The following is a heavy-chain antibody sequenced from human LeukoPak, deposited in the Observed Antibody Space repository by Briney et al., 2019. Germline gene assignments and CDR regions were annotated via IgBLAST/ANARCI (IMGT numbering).Heavy chain of an antibody. V-gene: IGHV4-59*01. CDR3: ARRLGIDAFDI. Sequence: SETLSLTCAVYGGSFSGYYWSWIRQPPGKGLEWIGYIYYSGSTNYNPSLKSRVTISVDTSKNQFSLKLSSVTAADTAVYYCARRLGIDAFDIWGQGTMVTVSS. J-gene: IGHJ3*02. CDR1: GGSFSGYY. CDR2: IYYSGST. D-gene: IGHD3-16*01.